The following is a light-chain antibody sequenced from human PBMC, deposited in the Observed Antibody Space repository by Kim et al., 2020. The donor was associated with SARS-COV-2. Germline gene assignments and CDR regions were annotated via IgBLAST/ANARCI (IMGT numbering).Light chain of an antibody. CDR1: SGYSNYK. J-gene: IGLJ1*01. CDR2: VGTGGIVG. Sequence: CTLSSGYSNYKVDWYQQRPGKGPRFVMRVGTGGIVGSKGDGIPDRFSVLGSGLNRYLTIKNIQEEDESDYHCGADHGSGSNFVYVFGTGTKITVL. V-gene: IGLV9-49*01. CDR3: GADHGSGSNFVYV.